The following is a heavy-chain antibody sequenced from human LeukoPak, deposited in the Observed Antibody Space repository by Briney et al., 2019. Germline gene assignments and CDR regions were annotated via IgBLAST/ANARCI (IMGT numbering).Heavy chain of an antibody. V-gene: IGHV4-59*08. CDR1: GGSISSYY. D-gene: IGHD1-26*01. CDR3: ARQVGSYSPFDY. CDR2: IYYSGST. J-gene: IGHJ4*02. Sequence: SETLSLTCTVSGGSISSYYWSWIRQPPGKGLEWIGYIYYSGSTNYNPSLKSRVTISVDTSKNQFSLKLSPVTAADTAVYYCARQVGSYSPFDYWGQGTLVTVSS.